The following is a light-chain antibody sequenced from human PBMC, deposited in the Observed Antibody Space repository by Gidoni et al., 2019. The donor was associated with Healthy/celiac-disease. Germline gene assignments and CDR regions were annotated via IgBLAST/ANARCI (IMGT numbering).Light chain of an antibody. CDR1: QSVSSSY. CDR3: KQYGSS. CDR2: GAS. V-gene: IGKV3-20*01. J-gene: IGKJ2*01. Sequence: EIVLTQSPGTLSLSPGERATLSCRASQSVSSSYLAWYQQKPGQAPRLLIYGASSRATGIPDRFSGSGSGTDFTLTISRLDPEDFAVYYCKQYGSSFGQGTKLEIK.